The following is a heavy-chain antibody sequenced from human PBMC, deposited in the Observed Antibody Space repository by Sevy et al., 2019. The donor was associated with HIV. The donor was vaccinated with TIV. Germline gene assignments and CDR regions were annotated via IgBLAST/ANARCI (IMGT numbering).Heavy chain of an antibody. CDR2: IYYNSNT. CDR3: AVENAWGRGDS. V-gene: IGHV4-59*08. J-gene: IGHJ5*01. D-gene: IGHD1-26*01. CDR1: RVSLTSLY. Sequence: TLSLTSTVSRVSLTSLYWGWIRQPPGPGLEWFPTIYYNSNTNSTPSLQSRVTISLDTSKNQVSLRLGSVTAADTAIYYGAVENAWGRGDSWGQGTLVTVSS.